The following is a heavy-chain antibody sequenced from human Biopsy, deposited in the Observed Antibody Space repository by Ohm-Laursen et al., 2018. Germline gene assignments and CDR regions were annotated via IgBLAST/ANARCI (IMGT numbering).Heavy chain of an antibody. CDR2: IDPKSGGT. Sequence: ASVKVSCKASAYSFGDHRIHWVRQAPGQGLEWMGWIDPKSGGTNYAQKFQGRVTMTRDMSISTTYMELRRLTSDDTAVFYCARELGDFWGGRQFDFWGQGTLVTVSS. D-gene: IGHD3-3*01. CDR1: AYSFGDHR. J-gene: IGHJ5*01. V-gene: IGHV1-2*02. CDR3: ARELGDFWGGRQFDF.